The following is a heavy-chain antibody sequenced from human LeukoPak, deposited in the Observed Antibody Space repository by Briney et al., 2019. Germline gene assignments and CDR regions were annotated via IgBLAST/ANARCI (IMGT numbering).Heavy chain of an antibody. Sequence: QAGGSLRLSCAASGFTLHDHGMSWVRQAPGKGLEWVAVINYDGSNKHYADSVKGRFTIPKDNSKNTLYLQMNSLRAEDTAVYYCARWGGTSQYYLDYWGQGTLATVSS. J-gene: IGHJ4*02. V-gene: IGHV3-33*08. CDR3: ARWGGTSQYYLDY. CDR1: GFTLHDHG. CDR2: INYDGSNK. D-gene: IGHD1-1*01.